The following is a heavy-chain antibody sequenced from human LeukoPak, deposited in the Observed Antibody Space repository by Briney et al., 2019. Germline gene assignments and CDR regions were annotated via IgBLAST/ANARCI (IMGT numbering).Heavy chain of an antibody. J-gene: IGHJ3*02. CDR1: GFTSSRYN. D-gene: IGHD3-9*01. Sequence: PGGCLRLSCAASGFTSSRYNMNWVRQAPGKGLEWVSSISSSSNYIYYADSVKGRFTISRDNAKNSLYLQMNSLRADDTAVYYCARDFLTILGAFDIWGQGTMVTVSS. V-gene: IGHV3-21*01. CDR2: ISSSSNYI. CDR3: ARDFLTILGAFDI.